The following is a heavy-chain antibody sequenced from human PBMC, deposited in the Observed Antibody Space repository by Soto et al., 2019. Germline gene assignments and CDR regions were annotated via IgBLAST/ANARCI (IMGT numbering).Heavy chain of an antibody. CDR1: GFTLTNYA. Sequence: EVQLLESGGGLVQPGGSLRLSCAASGFTLTNYAMSWFRQVPGKGLEWVSTTMNSGGSTYYADSVKGRFTISTANSKNSLYLQITVLRAEDPAPSFCVGENFELWGQGTMVTVSS. V-gene: IGHV3-23*01. D-gene: IGHD3-16*01. CDR3: VGENFEL. CDR2: TMNSGGST. J-gene: IGHJ3*01.